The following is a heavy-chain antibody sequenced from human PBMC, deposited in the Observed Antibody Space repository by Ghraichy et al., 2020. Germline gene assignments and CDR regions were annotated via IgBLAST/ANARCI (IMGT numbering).Heavy chain of an antibody. CDR1: GGSISSDDYS. CDR3: ARLHRVIVALDF. Sequence: SETLSLTCVISGGSISSDDYSWSWIRQPPGKGLEWIGYIYHSGTTYYNPSLKSRVTISVDTSKNQFSLKVNSVTAADTALYYCARLHRVIVALDFWGQGTLVTVSS. D-gene: IGHD5-12*01. CDR2: IYHSGTT. V-gene: IGHV4-30-2*01. J-gene: IGHJ3*01.